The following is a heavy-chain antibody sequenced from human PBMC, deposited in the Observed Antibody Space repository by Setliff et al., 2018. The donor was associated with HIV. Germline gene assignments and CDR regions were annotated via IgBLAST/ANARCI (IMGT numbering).Heavy chain of an antibody. Sequence: PGESLKISCAASGFTSGFAFSHYWMHWVRQVPGKGLVWVSRITNDVSATTYADFVKGRFTISRDNAKNMVYLQMNSLRVEDTAVYYCTTGPYNGYSDWGHGTAVTVSS. J-gene: IGHJ4*01. V-gene: IGHV3-74*01. CDR3: TTGPYNGYSD. CDR1: GFAFSHYW. D-gene: IGHD5-12*01. CDR2: ITNDVSAT.